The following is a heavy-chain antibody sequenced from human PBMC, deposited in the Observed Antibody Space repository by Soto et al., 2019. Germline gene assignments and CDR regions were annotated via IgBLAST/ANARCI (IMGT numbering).Heavy chain of an antibody. D-gene: IGHD6-19*01. CDR3: ARQNGSGWEALFDY. CDR2: TSSSDSTI. V-gene: IGHV3-48*03. Sequence: EVQLVESGGGLVQPGGSLRLSCAVSGFIFSDYEVNWVRQAPGTGLEWVSYTSSSDSTIYYADSVKGRFTISRDNAKNSLYLQMNSLRAEDTAVYYCARQNGSGWEALFDYWGQGTLVTVSS. J-gene: IGHJ4*02. CDR1: GFIFSDYE.